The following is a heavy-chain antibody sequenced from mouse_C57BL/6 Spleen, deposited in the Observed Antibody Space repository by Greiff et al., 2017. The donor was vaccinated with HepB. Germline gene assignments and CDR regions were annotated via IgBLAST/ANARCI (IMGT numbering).Heavy chain of an antibody. CDR3: ARSGSSYDYYAMDY. D-gene: IGHD1-1*01. J-gene: IGHJ4*01. CDR2: IYPGSGST. Sequence: QVQLQQPGAELVKPGASVKMSCKASGYTFTSYWITWVKQRPGQGLESIGDIYPGSGSTNYNEKFKSKATLTVDTSSSTAYMQLSSLTSEDSAVYYCARSGSSYDYYAMDYWGQGTSVTVSS. CDR1: GYTFTSYW. V-gene: IGHV1-55*01.